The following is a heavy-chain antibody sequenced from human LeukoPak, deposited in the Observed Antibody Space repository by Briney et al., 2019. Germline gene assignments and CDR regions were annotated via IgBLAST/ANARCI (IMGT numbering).Heavy chain of an antibody. D-gene: IGHD6-13*01. CDR2: IRSKANSYAT. V-gene: IGHV3-73*01. CDR3: TRWQQLSSGAFDI. Sequence: GGSLRLSCAASGFTFSGSAMHWVRQASGKGLEWVGRIRSKANSYATAYAASVKGRFTISRDDSKNTAYLQMNSLKTEDTAVYYCTRWQQLSSGAFDIWGQGTMVTVSS. CDR1: GFTFSGSA. J-gene: IGHJ3*02.